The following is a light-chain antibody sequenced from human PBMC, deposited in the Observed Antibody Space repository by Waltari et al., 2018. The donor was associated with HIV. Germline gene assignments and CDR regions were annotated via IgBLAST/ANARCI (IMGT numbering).Light chain of an antibody. CDR3: QQYYNPPWA. J-gene: IGKJ1*01. V-gene: IGKV4-1*01. CDR1: QSVLYSSNNRNH. Sequence: DIVMTQSPDSLAVSLGERATINCKSSQSVLYSSNNRNHLAWYQQKPGQPPRLLIYWASTRESGVPDRFSGSGSGTDFTLTISSLQAEDVAVYYCQQYYNPPWAFGQGTRVEIK. CDR2: WAS.